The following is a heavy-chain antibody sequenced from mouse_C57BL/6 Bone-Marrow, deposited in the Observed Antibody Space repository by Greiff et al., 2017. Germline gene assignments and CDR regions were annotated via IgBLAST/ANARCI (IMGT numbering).Heavy chain of an antibody. CDR2: IDPSDSYT. J-gene: IGHJ1*03. Sequence: VQLQQPGAELVKPGASVKLSCKASGYTFTSYWMQWVKQRPGQGLEWIGEIDPSDSYTNYNQKFKGKATLTVDTSSSTAYMQLSSLTSEDSAVYYCARSGWYWYFDVWGTGTTVTVSS. V-gene: IGHV1-50*01. CDR1: GYTFTSYW. D-gene: IGHD3-1*01. CDR3: ARSGWYWYFDV.